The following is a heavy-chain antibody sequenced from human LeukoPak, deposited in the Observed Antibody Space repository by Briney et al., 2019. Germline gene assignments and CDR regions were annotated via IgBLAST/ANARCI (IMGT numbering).Heavy chain of an antibody. CDR1: GFTISSYS. V-gene: IGHV4-4*07. CDR3: AREFDI. CDR2: IYTSGST. J-gene: IGHJ3*02. Sequence: SETLSLTCTVSGFTISSYSRSWIRQPAGKGLEWIGRIYTSGSTNYNPSLKSRVTMSVDTSKNQFSLKLSSVTAADTAVYYCAREFDIWGQGTTVTVSS.